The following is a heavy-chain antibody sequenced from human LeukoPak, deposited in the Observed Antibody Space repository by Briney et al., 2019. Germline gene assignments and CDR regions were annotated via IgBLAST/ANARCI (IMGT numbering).Heavy chain of an antibody. Sequence: ASVKVSCKVSGYTLTELSMHWVRQAPGKGLEWMGGFDPEDGETIYAQKFQGRVTMPEDTSTDTAYMELSSLRSEDTAVYYCATVNRGLGGAFDIWGQGTMVTVSS. J-gene: IGHJ3*02. CDR1: GYTLTELS. V-gene: IGHV1-24*01. CDR2: FDPEDGET. CDR3: ATVNRGLGGAFDI. D-gene: IGHD2/OR15-2a*01.